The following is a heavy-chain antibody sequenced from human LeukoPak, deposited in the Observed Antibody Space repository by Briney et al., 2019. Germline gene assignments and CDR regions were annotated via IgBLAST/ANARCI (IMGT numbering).Heavy chain of an antibody. J-gene: IGHJ4*02. V-gene: IGHV3-74*01. Sequence: GGSLRLSCAASGFTFSSYWMHRVRQAPGKGLVWVSRINSDGSSTSYADSVKGRFTISRDNAKNTLYLQMNSLRAEDTAVYYCARVSTPYYYGSGFDYWGQGTLVTVSS. CDR1: GFTFSSYW. CDR2: INSDGSST. CDR3: ARVSTPYYYGSGFDY. D-gene: IGHD3-10*01.